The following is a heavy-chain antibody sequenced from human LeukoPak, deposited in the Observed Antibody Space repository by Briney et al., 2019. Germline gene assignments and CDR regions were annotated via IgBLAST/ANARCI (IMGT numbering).Heavy chain of an antibody. V-gene: IGHV3-33*01. CDR3: ARGIAAAGNDY. CDR1: GFSFSRYG. CDR2: IWYDGSNE. J-gene: IGHJ4*02. Sequence: PGRSLRLSCAASGFSFSRYGTHWVRRAPGKGLEWVAVIWYDGSNEYYGDSVKGRFTISRDNAKNSLYLQINSLRAEDTAVYYCARGIAAAGNDYWGQGTLVTVSS. D-gene: IGHD6-13*01.